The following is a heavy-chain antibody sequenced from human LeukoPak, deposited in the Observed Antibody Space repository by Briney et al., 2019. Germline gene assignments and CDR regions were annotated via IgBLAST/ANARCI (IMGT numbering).Heavy chain of an antibody. CDR1: GGTFSSYA. D-gene: IGHD3-22*01. CDR3: AREGRGYYFDD. J-gene: IGHJ4*02. V-gene: IGHV1-69*13. Sequence: GASVKVSCKASGGTFSSYAISWVRQAPGQGLEWMGGIIPIFGTTNYAQKFQGRVTITADESTSTVYMELSSLRSEDTAVYYCAREGRGYYFDDWGQGTLVTVSS. CDR2: IIPIFGTT.